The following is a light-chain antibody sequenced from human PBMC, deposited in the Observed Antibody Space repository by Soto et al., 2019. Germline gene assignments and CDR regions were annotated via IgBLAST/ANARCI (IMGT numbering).Light chain of an antibody. Sequence: IVMTQSPATLSVSPGERATLSCRASQSVSSNLAWYQQKPGQSPRLLIYGASTRAAGIPARFSGSGSGTEFTLNLSSLQSEDFAVYYGQQYNNWPPWTFGQGTKVEIK. CDR3: QQYNNWPPWT. V-gene: IGKV3-15*01. CDR1: QSVSSN. J-gene: IGKJ1*01. CDR2: GAS.